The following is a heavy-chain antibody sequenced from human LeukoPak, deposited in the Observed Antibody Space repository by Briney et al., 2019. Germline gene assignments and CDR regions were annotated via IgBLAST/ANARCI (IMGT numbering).Heavy chain of an antibody. D-gene: IGHD4-11*01. CDR2: IYYSGTT. Sequence: IPSETLSLTCTVSGGSISSYYWSWVRQPPGKGLEWIGYIYYSGTTDYNPSLRSRVTISVDTSKNQFSLKLSSVTAADTAVYYCARHDDYSRTFDIWGQGTLVTVSS. V-gene: IGHV4-59*08. CDR1: GGSISSYY. CDR3: ARHDDYSRTFDI. J-gene: IGHJ3*02.